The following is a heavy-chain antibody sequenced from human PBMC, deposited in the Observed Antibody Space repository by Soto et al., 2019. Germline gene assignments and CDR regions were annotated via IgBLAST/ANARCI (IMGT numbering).Heavy chain of an antibody. J-gene: IGHJ6*03. V-gene: IGHV4-34*01. Sequence: SETLSLTCAVYGGSFSGYYWSWIRQPPGKGLEWIGEINHRGSTNYNPSLKSRVTISVDTSKNQFSLKLSSVTAADTAVYYCAAVLGDYYYYYMDVWGKGTTVT. CDR1: GGSFSGYY. CDR2: INHRGST. CDR3: AAVLGDYYYYYMDV.